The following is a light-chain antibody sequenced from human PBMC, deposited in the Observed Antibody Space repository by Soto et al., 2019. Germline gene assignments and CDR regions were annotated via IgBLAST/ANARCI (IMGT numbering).Light chain of an antibody. CDR3: SSFTSSGTRV. Sequence: QSALTQPASVSGSPGQSITISCTGTSSDVGGYNYVSWYQQHPGKAPKVMIYEVNRRPSGVSNRFSGSKSGNTAYLTISGLQVEDEAEYYCSSFTSSGTRVFGTGTKVTVL. CDR2: EVN. V-gene: IGLV2-14*01. CDR1: SSDVGGYNY. J-gene: IGLJ1*01.